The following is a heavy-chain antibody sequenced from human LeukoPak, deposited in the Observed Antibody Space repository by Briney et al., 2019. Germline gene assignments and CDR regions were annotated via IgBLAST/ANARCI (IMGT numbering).Heavy chain of an antibody. CDR2: IKSDGSST. CDR3: ARAYNSHFDY. CDR1: GFTFSSYW. J-gene: IGHJ4*02. V-gene: IGHV3-74*01. D-gene: IGHD1-1*01. Sequence: AGGSLRLSCAASGFTFSSYWMHWVRQAPGKGLVCASRIKSDGSSTSYADSVKGRFTISRDDAKNTLYLQMNSLRAEDTAVYYCARAYNSHFDYWGQGALVTVSS.